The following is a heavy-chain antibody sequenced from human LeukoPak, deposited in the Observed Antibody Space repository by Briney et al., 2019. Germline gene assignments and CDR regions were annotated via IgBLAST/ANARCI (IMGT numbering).Heavy chain of an antibody. D-gene: IGHD3-22*01. CDR1: GYTSTGYY. V-gene: IGHV1-2*02. J-gene: IGHJ4*02. CDR3: ATNYDGSSHDF. CDR2: VNSDSGGT. Sequence: ASVKVSCTASGYTSTGYYLHWIRQAPGQGLEWMGWVNSDSGGTKYTQRFQGRVTMTRDTSLSTAYMELTRLTSDDPTVYYCATNYDGSSHDFWGQGTLVTVSS.